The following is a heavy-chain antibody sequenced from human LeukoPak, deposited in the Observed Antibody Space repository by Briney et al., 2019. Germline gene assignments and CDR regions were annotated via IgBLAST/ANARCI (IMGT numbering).Heavy chain of an antibody. D-gene: IGHD1-1*01. CDR2: INGDGSST. CDR1: GFSFSRYW. V-gene: IGHV3-74*01. CDR3: ARGVNWNDPALFDY. Sequence: GGSLRLSCAASGFSFSRYWMHWVRQAPGKGLVWVSRINGDGSSTSYADSVKGRFTISRDNAKNTLYLQMNSLRAEDTAVYYCARGVNWNDPALFDYWGQGTLVTVSS. J-gene: IGHJ4*02.